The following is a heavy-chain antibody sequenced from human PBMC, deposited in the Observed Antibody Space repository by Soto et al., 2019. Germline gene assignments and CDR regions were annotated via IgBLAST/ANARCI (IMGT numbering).Heavy chain of an antibody. D-gene: IGHD1-7*01. CDR1: GGSITSSSYY. Sequence: TSEPLSLKRPVSGGSITSSSYYWGWIRQPPGKGLEWIGFISYSGSTYYNASLKSRFTISVDTSKNQFSLNLSFVTAADTAVYYCATMGTPATGLYYFDYWGQGTLVTVSS. CDR2: ISYSGST. CDR3: ATMGTPATGLYYFDY. V-gene: IGHV4-30-4*08. J-gene: IGHJ4*02.